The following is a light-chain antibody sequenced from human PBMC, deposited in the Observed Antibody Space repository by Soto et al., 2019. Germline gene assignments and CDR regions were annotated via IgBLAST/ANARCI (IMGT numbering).Light chain of an antibody. V-gene: IGLV1-40*01. CDR3: QSYDSRLSGLYV. CDR2: GNN. J-gene: IGLJ1*01. CDR1: SSNIGAGYD. Sequence: QSVLTQPPSVSGAPGQRVTISCTGSSSNIGAGYDVHWYQQLPGTAPKLLIYGNNNRPSGVPDRFSGSKSGTSASLAITGLQAEDEADYYCQSYDSRLSGLYVFGTGTKVTVL.